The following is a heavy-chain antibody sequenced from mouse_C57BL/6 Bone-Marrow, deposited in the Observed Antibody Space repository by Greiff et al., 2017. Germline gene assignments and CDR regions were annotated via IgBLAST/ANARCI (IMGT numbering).Heavy chain of an antibody. Sequence: EVQLQQSGAELVRPGASVKLSCTASGFNIKDYYMHWVKQRPEQGLEWIGRIDPEDGDTEYAPKFQGKATMTADTSSNTAYLQLSSLTSEDTAVYYCARSHYYGSSYDAMDYWGQGTSVTVSS. D-gene: IGHD1-1*01. CDR1: GFNIKDYY. CDR2: IDPEDGDT. CDR3: ARSHYYGSSYDAMDY. V-gene: IGHV14-1*01. J-gene: IGHJ4*01.